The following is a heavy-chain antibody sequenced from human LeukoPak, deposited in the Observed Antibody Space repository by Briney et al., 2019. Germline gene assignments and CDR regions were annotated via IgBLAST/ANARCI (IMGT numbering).Heavy chain of an antibody. D-gene: IGHD3-22*01. J-gene: IGHJ6*02. CDR1: GFTFSSYA. CDR2: ISYDGSNK. V-gene: IGHV3-30-3*01. CDR3: ARDRLGTPPITMIVVVPAYYYYGMDV. Sequence: GRSLRLSCAASGFTFSSYAMHWVRQAPGKGLEWVAVISYDGSNKYYADSVKGRFTISRDNSKNTLYLQMNSLRAEDTAVYYCARDRLGTPPITMIVVVPAYYYYGMDVWGQGTTVTVSS.